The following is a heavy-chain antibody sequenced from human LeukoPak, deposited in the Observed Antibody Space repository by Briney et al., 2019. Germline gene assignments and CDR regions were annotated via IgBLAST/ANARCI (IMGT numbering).Heavy chain of an antibody. V-gene: IGHV1-2*02. CDR1: GYTFTGYY. Sequence: ASVKVSCKASGYTFTGYYMHWVRRAPGQGLEWMGWINPNSGGTNYAQKFQGRVTMTRDTSISTAYMELSRLRSDDTAVYYCAREGQAFGGVIVSFWFDPWGQGTLVTVSS. D-gene: IGHD3-16*02. CDR3: AREGQAFGGVIVSFWFDP. CDR2: INPNSGGT. J-gene: IGHJ5*02.